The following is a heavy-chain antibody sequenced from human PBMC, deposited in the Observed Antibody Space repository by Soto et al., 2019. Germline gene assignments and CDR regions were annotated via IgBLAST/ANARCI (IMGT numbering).Heavy chain of an antibody. CDR1: GFTFGNYW. CDR3: ARAEVDY. Sequence: PGGSLRPSCAASGFTFGNYWMHWVRQAPGKGPEWVSRMTSDGRTIQYADSVKGRFTVSRDNAKNTMYLQMDSLRAEDTAVYYCARAEVDYWGPGTPVTVSS. J-gene: IGHJ4*02. CDR2: MTSDGRTI. V-gene: IGHV3-74*01.